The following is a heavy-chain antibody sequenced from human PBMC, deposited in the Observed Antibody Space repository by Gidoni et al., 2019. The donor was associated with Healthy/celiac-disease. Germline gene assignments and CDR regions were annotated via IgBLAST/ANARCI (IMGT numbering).Heavy chain of an antibody. Sequence: QVQLQESGPGLVKPSETLSLTCTVSGGSISSYYWSWIRQPPGKGLEWIWYIYYSGSTNYNPSLKSRVTISVDTSKNQFSLKLSSVTAADTAVYYCARERLKGYPGYFDYWGQGTLVTVSS. V-gene: IGHV4-59*01. CDR3: ARERLKGYPGYFDY. CDR2: IYYSGST. CDR1: GGSISSYY. J-gene: IGHJ4*02. D-gene: IGHD3-16*02.